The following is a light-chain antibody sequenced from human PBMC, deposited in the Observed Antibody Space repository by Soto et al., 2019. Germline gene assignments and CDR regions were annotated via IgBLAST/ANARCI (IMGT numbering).Light chain of an antibody. CDR2: GAS. CDR3: QQYAGSPWT. Sequence: EIVLTQSPDTLSLSPGERATLSCRARQSASSYLAWYQQKPGQAPRLLIYGASSRASGIPDRFSGSGSGTDFTLTISRLEPEDFAVYYCQQYAGSPWTFGQGTKVEIK. CDR1: QSASSY. J-gene: IGKJ1*01. V-gene: IGKV3-20*01.